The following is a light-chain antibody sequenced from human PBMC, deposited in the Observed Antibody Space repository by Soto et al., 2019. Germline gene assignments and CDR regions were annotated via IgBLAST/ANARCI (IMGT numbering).Light chain of an antibody. Sequence: DIVMTQSPVYLTVTPGEPASISCRSSQSLLDRNGQNSLDWYLQKPGQSPQLLIYLGSNRASGVPDRFSGSGSGTDFTLKISRVEAEDVGIYYCLQALPSLMYTFGQGTKLEIK. J-gene: IGKJ2*01. CDR3: LQALPSLMYT. CDR1: QSLLDRNGQNS. V-gene: IGKV2-28*01. CDR2: LGS.